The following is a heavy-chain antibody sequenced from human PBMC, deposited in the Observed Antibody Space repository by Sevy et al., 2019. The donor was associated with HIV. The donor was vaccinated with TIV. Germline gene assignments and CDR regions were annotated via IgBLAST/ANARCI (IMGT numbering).Heavy chain of an antibody. J-gene: IGHJ6*02. D-gene: IGHD6-19*01. CDR3: AREAVAGRSGPWKADYYYAGMDV. V-gene: IGHV3-7*01. CDR2: IKQDGNEK. CDR1: GFIFSDYW. Sequence: GESLKISCVASGFIFSDYWMTWVRQAPGKGLEWVANIKQDGNEKYYMDFAKGRFTISRDNAKNSVYLQVNSLRAEDTVVYDCAREAVAGRSGPWKADYYYAGMDVWGQGTTVTVSS.